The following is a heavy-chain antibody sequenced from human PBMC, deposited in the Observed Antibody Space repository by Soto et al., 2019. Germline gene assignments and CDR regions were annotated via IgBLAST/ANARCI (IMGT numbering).Heavy chain of an antibody. Sequence: EVQLVQSGAEVKKPGESLKISCKGSGYSFTSYWIGWVRPMPGKGLEWMGIIYPGDSDTRYCPSFQGQVTITADKSISTAYRQWRSLQASDTGMYYCARRISEMASPGDLFDSWGKGTRVTVSS. V-gene: IGHV5-51*01. CDR3: ARRISEMASPGDLFDS. CDR2: IYPGDSDT. CDR1: GYSFTSYW. J-gene: IGHJ5*01. D-gene: IGHD3-10*01.